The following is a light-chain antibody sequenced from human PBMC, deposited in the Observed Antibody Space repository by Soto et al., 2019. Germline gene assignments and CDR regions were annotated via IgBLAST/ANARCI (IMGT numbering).Light chain of an antibody. CDR1: QSISAY. CDR3: QESYSTPSVT. J-gene: IGKJ3*01. V-gene: IGKV1-39*01. CDR2: AAS. Sequence: DIQMTQSPSSMSASVGDRVTITCRASQSISAYLNWYQQKPGKAPKLLIYAASSLQSGVPSRFSGSGSRTDFTLTINSLQPEDFATYYCQESYSTPSVTFGPGTKVDIK.